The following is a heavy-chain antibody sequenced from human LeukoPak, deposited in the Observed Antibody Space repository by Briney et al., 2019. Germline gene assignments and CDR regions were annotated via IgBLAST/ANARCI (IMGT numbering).Heavy chain of an antibody. Sequence: PGGSLRLSCAASGYTFSCCSMNWVRQAPGKGLEWVSSISSSSSYIYYADSVKGRFTISRDNAKNSLYLQMNSLRAEDTAVYYCARDTFYDSSGTFDPWGQGTLVTVSS. CDR3: ARDTFYDSSGTFDP. CDR2: ISSSSSYI. D-gene: IGHD3-22*01. J-gene: IGHJ5*02. CDR1: GYTFSCCS. V-gene: IGHV3-21*01.